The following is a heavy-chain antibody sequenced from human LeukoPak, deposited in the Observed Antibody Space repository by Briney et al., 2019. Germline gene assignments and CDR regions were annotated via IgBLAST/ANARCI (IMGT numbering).Heavy chain of an antibody. Sequence: SETLSLTCTVSGGSISSSSYFWGWIRQHPGKGLEWIGFIYYSGTTYYNPSLKSRVTLSEDTSRNHFSLKLSSVTAADTAAYYCARRSSGTHFFDYWGQGTLVSVSS. D-gene: IGHD1-26*01. CDR1: GGSISSSSYF. J-gene: IGHJ4*02. CDR3: ARRSSGTHFFDY. CDR2: IYYSGTT. V-gene: IGHV4-31*03.